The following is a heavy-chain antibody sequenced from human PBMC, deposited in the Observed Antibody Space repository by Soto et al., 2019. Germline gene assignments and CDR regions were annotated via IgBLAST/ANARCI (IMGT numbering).Heavy chain of an antibody. V-gene: IGHV1-18*01. CDR3: AMLDNYVTPTPQDV. J-gene: IGHJ6*02. Sequence: QVQLVQSGDEVRKPGYSVKVSCKASGYIFVNYGIAWVRQAPGQGLEWMGWISPYSGNTQYASKVQGRLTMTTDTSTSTAYIDLRSLTSADTAVYYCAMLDNYVTPTPQDVWGQGTTVTVSS. D-gene: IGHD3-16*01. CDR2: ISPYSGNT. CDR1: GYIFVNYG.